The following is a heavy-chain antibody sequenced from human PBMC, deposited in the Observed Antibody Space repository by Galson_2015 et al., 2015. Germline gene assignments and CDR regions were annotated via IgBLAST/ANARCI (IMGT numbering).Heavy chain of an antibody. CDR1: GDSVSSDSAA. J-gene: IGHJ3*02. Sequence: CAISGDSVSSDSAAWNWVRQSPSRGLEWLGRTYYRSQWYNDYAVSVKSRITINPDTSKNQFSLQLNSVTPEDTAVYYCVIAAAGTHAFDIWGQGTMVTVSS. CDR3: VIAAAGTHAFDI. V-gene: IGHV6-1*01. D-gene: IGHD6-13*01. CDR2: TYYRSQWYN.